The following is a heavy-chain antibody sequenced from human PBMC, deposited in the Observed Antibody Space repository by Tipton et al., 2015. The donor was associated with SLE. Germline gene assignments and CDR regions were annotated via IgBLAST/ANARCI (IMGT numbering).Heavy chain of an antibody. CDR1: GASISSHY. D-gene: IGHD2-2*01. V-gene: IGHV4-59*11. Sequence: TLSLTCTVSGASISSHYWNWIRQPPGKGLEWIGNIYNNGNTNYNPSLKSRVTISVDTSRNQFFLKLGSVTAADTALYYCARAKRSSTTWGYWFDPWGQGTLATVSS. CDR2: IYNNGNT. J-gene: IGHJ5*02. CDR3: ARAKRSSTTWGYWFDP.